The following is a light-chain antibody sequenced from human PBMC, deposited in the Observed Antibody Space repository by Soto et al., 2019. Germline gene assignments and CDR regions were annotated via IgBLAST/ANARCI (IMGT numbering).Light chain of an antibody. CDR2: GAS. V-gene: IGKV3-15*01. Sequence: EIVMKNSLATLSVTKRERATVSCRASQSVRSNLAWYQQKPGQAPRLLIYGASTRATGIPARFSGSGSGTEFTLTISSLQSEDFAVYYCQQDKNWPPISFGEGTRLDIK. J-gene: IGKJ5*01. CDR3: QQDKNWPPIS. CDR1: QSVRSN.